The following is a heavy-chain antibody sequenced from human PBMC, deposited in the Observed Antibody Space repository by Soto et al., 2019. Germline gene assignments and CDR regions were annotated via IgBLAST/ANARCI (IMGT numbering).Heavy chain of an antibody. J-gene: IGHJ4*02. CDR1: GGSLRTYS. Sequence: VQLQESGPGLVKPSETLSLTCTVSGGSLRTYSWSWIRQPPGKALEWIGYVFYSGSTNYHPSLRSRVTISGDTSKNQFSLNLRSVTAADTAVYFCARVNDYGGNVADYWGQGTLVTVAS. V-gene: IGHV4-59*08. D-gene: IGHD4-17*01. CDR2: VFYSGST. CDR3: ARVNDYGGNVADY.